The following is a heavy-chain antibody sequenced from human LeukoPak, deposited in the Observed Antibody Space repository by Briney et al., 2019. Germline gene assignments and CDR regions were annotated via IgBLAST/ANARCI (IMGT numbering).Heavy chain of an antibody. D-gene: IGHD3-10*01. CDR2: ISSSSTYI. J-gene: IGHJ6*02. CDR3: ARDSVRGGRHGMDV. V-gene: IGHV3-21*01. CDR1: GFTFSSYG. Sequence: GRSLRLSCAASGFTFSSYGMHWVRQAPGKGLEWVSSISSSSTYIYYADSLKGRFTISRDNAKNSLYLQMNSLRAEDTAVYYCARDSVRGGRHGMDVWGQGTTVTVSS.